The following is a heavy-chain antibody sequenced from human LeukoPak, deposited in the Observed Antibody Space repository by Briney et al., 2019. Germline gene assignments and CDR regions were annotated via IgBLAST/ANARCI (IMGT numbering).Heavy chain of an antibody. V-gene: IGHV3-64*01. CDR3: ARDPYKNLYCGGAFCGLFDY. CDR1: GFTFSSYA. CDR2: NSSNGGST. Sequence: PGGSLRLSCAASGFTFSSYAMHWVRQAPGKGLEYVSANSSNGGSTYYANSVKGRFTISRDNSKNTLYLQMGSLRAEDMAVYYCARDPYKNLYCGGAFCGLFDYWGQGTLVTVSS. D-gene: IGHD2-21*01. J-gene: IGHJ4*02.